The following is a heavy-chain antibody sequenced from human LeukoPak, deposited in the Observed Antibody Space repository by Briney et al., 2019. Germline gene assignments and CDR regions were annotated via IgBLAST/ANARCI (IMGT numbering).Heavy chain of an antibody. J-gene: IGHJ1*01. D-gene: IGHD3-10*01. CDR3: ARYPLRGAFKEYFQH. CDR1: GGSFSGYY. V-gene: IGHV4-34*01. Sequence: SETLSLTCAVYGGSFSGYYWSWIRQPPGKGLEWIGEINHSGSTNYNPSLKSRVTISVDTSKNQFSLKLSSVTAADTAVYYCARYPLRGAFKEYFQHWGQGTLVTVSS. CDR2: INHSGST.